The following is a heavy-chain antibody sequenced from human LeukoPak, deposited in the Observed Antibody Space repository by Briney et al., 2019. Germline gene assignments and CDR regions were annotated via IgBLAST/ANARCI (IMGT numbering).Heavy chain of an antibody. CDR1: GFTFDDYA. V-gene: IGHV3-43D*03. CDR3: AKDIGSYGYIDYYYYGMDV. CDR2: ISWDGGST. J-gene: IGHJ6*02. D-gene: IGHD5-18*01. Sequence: GGSLRLSCAASGFTFDDYAMHWVRQAPGKGLEWVSLISWDGGSTYYADSVKGRFTISRDNSKNSLYLQMNSLRAEDTALYYCAKDIGSYGYIDYYYYGMDVWGQGTTVTVSS.